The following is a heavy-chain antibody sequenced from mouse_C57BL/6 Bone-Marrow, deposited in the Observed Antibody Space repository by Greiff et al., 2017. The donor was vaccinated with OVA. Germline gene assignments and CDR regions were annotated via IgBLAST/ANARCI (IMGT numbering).Heavy chain of an antibody. J-gene: IGHJ2*01. CDR1: GFTFSSYG. D-gene: IGHD1-1*01. V-gene: IGHV5-6*01. CDR2: ISRGGSYT. Sequence: EVQVVESGGDLVKPGGSLKLSCAASGFTFSSYGMSWVRQTPDKRLEWVATISRGGSYTYYPDSVKGRVTITGDNAKNTLYLQMSSLTSEDTAVYYCARHYYSSSDYWGQGTTLTVSS. CDR3: ARHYYSSSDY.